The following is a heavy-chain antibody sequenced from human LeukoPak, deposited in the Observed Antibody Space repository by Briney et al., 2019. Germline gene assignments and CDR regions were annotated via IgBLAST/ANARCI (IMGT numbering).Heavy chain of an antibody. CDR2: KRGSGGRK. J-gene: IGHJ6*03. CDR1: GFTSSSYA. Sequence: PGGSLRLSCAASGFTSSSYAMSWVRQAPGKGLEWVSAKRGSGGRKYYADSVNGRFTISRDNSKNTLYLQMNSLRAEDTAVYYCATVLEPAGYSYYYMDGWGKGTTVTVS. V-gene: IGHV3-23*01. D-gene: IGHD1-14*01. CDR3: ATVLEPAGYSYYYMDG.